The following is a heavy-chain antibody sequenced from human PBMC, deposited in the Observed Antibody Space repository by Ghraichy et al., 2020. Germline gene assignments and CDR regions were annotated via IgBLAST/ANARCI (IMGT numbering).Heavy chain of an antibody. D-gene: IGHD4-17*01. CDR1: GFTFSTYW. V-gene: IGHV3-7*01. Sequence: GESLNISCAASGFTFSTYWMSWVRQAPGKGLEWVADIKEDGSEKYYLDSVKGRFIISRDNAKNSLYLQMNTLRAEDTAMYYCTRDNYGDDWFDPWGQGTLVTVSS. CDR2: IKEDGSEK. J-gene: IGHJ5*02. CDR3: TRDNYGDDWFDP.